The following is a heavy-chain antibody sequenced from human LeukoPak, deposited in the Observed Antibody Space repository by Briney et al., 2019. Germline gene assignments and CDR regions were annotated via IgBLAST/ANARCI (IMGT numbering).Heavy chain of an antibody. CDR1: GYTFTGYY. Sequence: ASVKVSCKASGYTFTGYYMHWVRQATGQGLEWMGWINPNSGGTNYAQKFQGRVTMTRDTSISTAYMELSRLRSDDTAVYYCARAMIAAASGYDYWGQGTLVTVSS. CDR2: INPNSGGT. V-gene: IGHV1-2*02. J-gene: IGHJ4*02. D-gene: IGHD6-13*01. CDR3: ARAMIAAASGYDY.